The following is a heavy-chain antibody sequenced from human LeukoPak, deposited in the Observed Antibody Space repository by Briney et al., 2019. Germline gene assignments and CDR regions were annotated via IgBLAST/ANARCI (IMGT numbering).Heavy chain of an antibody. D-gene: IGHD6-19*01. CDR1: GGSFSGYY. V-gene: IGHV4-34*01. CDR2: INHSGST. CDR3: ARGTDYSSGWYFDY. J-gene: IGHJ4*02. Sequence: SETLSLTCAVYGGSFSGYYWSWFRQPPGKGLEWIGEINHSGSTNYNPSLKSRVTISVDTSKNQFSLKLSSVTAADTAVYYCARGTDYSSGWYFDYWGQGTLVTVSS.